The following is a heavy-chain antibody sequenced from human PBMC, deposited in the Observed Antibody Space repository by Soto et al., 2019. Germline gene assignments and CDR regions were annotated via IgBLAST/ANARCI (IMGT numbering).Heavy chain of an antibody. J-gene: IGHJ4*02. CDR1: GYTFTSYA. V-gene: IGHV1-69*13. CDR3: AAEYSSSSDHFDY. CDR2: IIPIFGTA. Sequence: ASVKVSCKASGYTFTSYAMHWVRQAPGQRLEWMGGIIPIFGTANYAQKFQGRVTITADESTSTAYMELSSLRSEDAAVYYCAAEYSSSSDHFDYWGQGTLVTVSS. D-gene: IGHD6-6*01.